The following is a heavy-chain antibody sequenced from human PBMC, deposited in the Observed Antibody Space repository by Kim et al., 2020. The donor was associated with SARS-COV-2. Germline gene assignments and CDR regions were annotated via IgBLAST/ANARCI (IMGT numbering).Heavy chain of an antibody. CDR1: GGSVSSGSYY. D-gene: IGHD3-22*01. Sequence: SETLSLTCTVSGGSVSSGSYYRSWIRQPPGKGLEWIGYIYYSGSTNYNPSLKSRVTISVDTSKNQFSLKLSSVTAADTAVFYCARDASSGYYFLRYFDLWGRGTLVTVSS. CDR2: IYYSGST. J-gene: IGHJ2*01. CDR3: ARDASSGYYFLRYFDL. V-gene: IGHV4-61*01.